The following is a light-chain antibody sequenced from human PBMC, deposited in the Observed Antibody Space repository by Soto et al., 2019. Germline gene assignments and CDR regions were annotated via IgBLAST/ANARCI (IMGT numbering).Light chain of an antibody. Sequence: EIVLTQSPGTLSLSPGQRATLSCRASQSVGSYLAWYQQKPGQAPRLLIYDASSRATGIPARFSGSGFGTDFILTISSLEPEDFAVYYCQQRSNWPLTFGGGTKVEIK. V-gene: IGKV3-11*01. J-gene: IGKJ4*01. CDR1: QSVGSY. CDR2: DAS. CDR3: QQRSNWPLT.